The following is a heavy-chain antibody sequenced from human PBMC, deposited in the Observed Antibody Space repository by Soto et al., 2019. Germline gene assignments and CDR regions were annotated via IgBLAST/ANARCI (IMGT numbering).Heavy chain of an antibody. CDR3: ARDGKDGSAYYFGHY. CDR1: GFTVSSSY. J-gene: IGHJ4*02. Sequence: EVQLVESGGGLVQPGGSLRLSCAASGFTVSSSYMSWVRQAPGKGLEWVSVIYSGGSTSYADSVKGRFTISRDNSKNTLYLQMNSLRAEDTAVYYCARDGKDGSAYYFGHYWGQGTLVTVSS. D-gene: IGHD3-22*01. V-gene: IGHV3-66*01. CDR2: IYSGGST.